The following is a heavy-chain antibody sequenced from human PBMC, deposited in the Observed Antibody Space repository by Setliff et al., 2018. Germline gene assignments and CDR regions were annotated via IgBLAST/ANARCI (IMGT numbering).Heavy chain of an antibody. CDR3: AKHGAYNDFLTGYNFYYDMDV. Sequence: SETLSLTCAVYGGSFSGYYWSWIRQPPGKGLEWIGEINHSGSTNYNPSLKSRVTISVDTSKNTLYLQMNSLRAEDTAVYYCAKHGAYNDFLTGYNFYYDMDVWGQGTTVTVSS. CDR1: GGSFSGYY. J-gene: IGHJ6*02. D-gene: IGHD3-9*01. V-gene: IGHV4-34*01. CDR2: INHSGST.